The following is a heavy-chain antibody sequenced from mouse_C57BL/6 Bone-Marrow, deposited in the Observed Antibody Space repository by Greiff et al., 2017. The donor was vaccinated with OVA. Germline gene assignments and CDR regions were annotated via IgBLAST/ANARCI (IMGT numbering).Heavy chain of an antibody. CDR3: ARMLSIWYFDV. CDR2: INPYNGGT. D-gene: IGHD2-10*02. CDR1: GYTFTDYY. J-gene: IGHJ1*03. V-gene: IGHV1-19*01. Sequence: EVQLQQSGPVLVKPGASVKMSCKASGYTFTDYYMNWVKQSHGKSLEWIGVINPYNGGTSYNQKFKGKATLTVDKSSSTAYMELNSLTSEDSAVYYCARMLSIWYFDVWGTGTTVTVSS.